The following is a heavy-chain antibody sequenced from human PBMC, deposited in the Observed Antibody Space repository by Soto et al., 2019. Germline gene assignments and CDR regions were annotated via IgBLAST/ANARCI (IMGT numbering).Heavy chain of an antibody. V-gene: IGHV4-61*01. CDR2: IYSSGGT. CDR1: GGSVNSDSSY. CDR3: ARDLPAIVAAAMPRRAFDI. D-gene: IGHD2-2*01. Sequence: SETLSLTCTVSGGSVNSDSSYWSWIRQAPGKGLEWIGYIYSSGGTNYNPSLKSRVTISVDKAKNQFSLKLSSLTAADTAVYYCARDLPAIVAAAMPRRAFDIWGQGTMVT. J-gene: IGHJ3*02.